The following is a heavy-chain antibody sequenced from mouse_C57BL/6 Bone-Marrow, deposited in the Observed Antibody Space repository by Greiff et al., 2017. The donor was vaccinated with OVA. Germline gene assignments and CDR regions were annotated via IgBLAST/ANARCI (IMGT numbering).Heavy chain of an antibody. CDR1: GYTFTSYW. Sequence: QQSCKASGYTFTSYWMHWVKQRPGRGLEWIGRIDPNSGGTKYNEKFKSKATLTVDKPSSTAYMQLSSLTSEDSAVYYCARYHYYSNYVPAWFAYWGQGTLVTVSA. V-gene: IGHV1-72*01. CDR3: ARYHYYSNYVPAWFAY. D-gene: IGHD2-5*01. CDR2: IDPNSGGT. J-gene: IGHJ3*01.